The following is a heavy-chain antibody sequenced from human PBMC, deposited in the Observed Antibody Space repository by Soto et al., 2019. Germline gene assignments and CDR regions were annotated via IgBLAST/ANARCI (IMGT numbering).Heavy chain of an antibody. CDR3: TACIGGYYSGFDY. Sequence: QVQLHQWGAGLLKPSETLSLTCAVYGGSFSAYFWTWIRQPPGQGLEWLGEINHSGSTNFNPSLRSRLTISMDTSKNQFSLQLHSVTAADTAVYYCTACIGGYYSGFDYWGQGTLVTVSS. V-gene: IGHV4-34*01. CDR2: INHSGST. CDR1: GGSFSAYF. D-gene: IGHD2-15*01. J-gene: IGHJ4*02.